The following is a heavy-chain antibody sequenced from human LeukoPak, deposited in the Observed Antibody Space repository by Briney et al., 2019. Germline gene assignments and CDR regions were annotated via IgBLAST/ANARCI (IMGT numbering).Heavy chain of an antibody. CDR1: GYTFTGYY. CDR3: ARARGDWQWPPDY. CDR2: INPNSGGT. J-gene: IGHJ4*02. D-gene: IGHD6-19*01. Sequence: ASVKVSCKAPGYTFTGYYMHWVRQAPGQGLEWMGRINPNSGGTNYAQKFQGRVTMTRDTSISTAYMELSRLRSDDTAVYYCARARGDWQWPPDYWGQGTLVTVSS. V-gene: IGHV1-2*06.